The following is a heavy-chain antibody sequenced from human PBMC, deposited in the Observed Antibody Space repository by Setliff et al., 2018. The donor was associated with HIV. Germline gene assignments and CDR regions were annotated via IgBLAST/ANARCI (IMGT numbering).Heavy chain of an antibody. CDR1: GFNVEKSG. D-gene: IGHD3-10*02. J-gene: IGHJ4*02. CDR2: MYYDGVTT. V-gene: IGHV3-30*12. CDR3: ARVFGPFDY. Sequence: GGSLRLSCEASGFNVEKSGMHWIRQAPGKGLEWVAVMYYDGVTTYYTDSVKGRFTISRDNSKNTLYLQMNSLRAEDTAVYYCARVFGPFDYWGQGTLVTVSS.